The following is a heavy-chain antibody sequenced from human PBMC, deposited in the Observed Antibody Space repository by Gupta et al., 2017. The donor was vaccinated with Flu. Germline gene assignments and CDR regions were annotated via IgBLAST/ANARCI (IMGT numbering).Heavy chain of an antibody. CDR3: ARTWEPNRGWFDP. J-gene: IGHJ5*02. Sequence: TISRDNAKTSLYLQMNSLRAEDTAVYYCARTWEPNRGWFDPWGQGTLVTVSS. D-gene: IGHD1-26*01. V-gene: IGHV3-11*06.